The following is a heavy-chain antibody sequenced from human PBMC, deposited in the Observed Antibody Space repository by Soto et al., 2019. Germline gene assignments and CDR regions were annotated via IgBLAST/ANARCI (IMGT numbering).Heavy chain of an antibody. CDR2: IVVGSGNT. J-gene: IGHJ4*02. Sequence: GASVKVSSKASGFTFASSAVQWVRQARGQRLEWIGWIVVGSGNTNYAQKFQERVTITRDMSTSTAYMELSSLRSEDTAVYYCAASRPDQGYSAIDYWGQGTLVTVSS. D-gene: IGHD3-22*01. V-gene: IGHV1-58*01. CDR3: AASRPDQGYSAIDY. CDR1: GFTFASSA.